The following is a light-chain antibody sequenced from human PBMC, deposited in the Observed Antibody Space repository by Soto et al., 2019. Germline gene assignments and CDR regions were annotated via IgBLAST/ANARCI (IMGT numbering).Light chain of an antibody. CDR2: GAS. CDR3: QHYNDWLIT. CDR1: QSISIN. V-gene: IGKV3-15*01. Sequence: EIVMTQSLATLSMSPGERATLSCRASQSISINLAWYQQKPGQAPRLLIYGASARATDVPARFSGGGSGTEFTLTISSLQSEDFAVYYCQHYNDWLITFGQGTRMEIK. J-gene: IGKJ5*01.